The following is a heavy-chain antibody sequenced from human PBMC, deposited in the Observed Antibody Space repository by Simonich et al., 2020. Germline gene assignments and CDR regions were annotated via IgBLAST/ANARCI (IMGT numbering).Heavy chain of an antibody. J-gene: IGHJ3*02. D-gene: IGHD6-13*01. CDR1: VGSFSTSSYY. CDR3: ARHAGFAFDI. V-gene: IGHV4-39*01. CDR2: INYSGST. Sequence: QLQLQESGPGLVKPPRTLSPTGTVPVGSFSTSSYYWGWIRRPPGKGLEWIGSINYSGSTYYNPSLKSRVTISVDTSKNQFSLKLSSVTAADTAVYYCARHAGFAFDIWGQGTMVTVSS.